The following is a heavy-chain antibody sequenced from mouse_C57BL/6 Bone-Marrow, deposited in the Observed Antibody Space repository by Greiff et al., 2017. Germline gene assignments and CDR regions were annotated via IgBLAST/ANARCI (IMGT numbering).Heavy chain of an antibody. CDR1: GFNIKDDY. CDR3: TTPYYSNPFAY. J-gene: IGHJ3*01. CDR2: IAPENGDT. Sequence: VQLQQSGAELVRPGASVKLSCTASGFNIKDDYMHWVKQRPEQGLEWIGWIAPENGDTEDASKFQGKATITADTSSNTAYLQRRSLTSEDTAVYYCTTPYYSNPFAYWGQGTLVTVSA. D-gene: IGHD2-5*01. V-gene: IGHV14-4*01.